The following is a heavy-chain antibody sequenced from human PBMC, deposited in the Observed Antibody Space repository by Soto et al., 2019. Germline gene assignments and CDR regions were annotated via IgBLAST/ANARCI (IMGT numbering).Heavy chain of an antibody. CDR1: GFTFSSYA. CDR2: ISYDGSNK. CDR3: ARYRVAGLWSDYYYGMDV. J-gene: IGHJ6*02. V-gene: IGHV3-30-3*01. D-gene: IGHD6-19*01. Sequence: QVQLVESGGGVVQPGRSLRLSCAASGFTFSSYAMHWVRQAPGKGLEWVAVISYDGSNKYYADSVKGRFTISRDNSKTTLYLQMISLRAEDTDVYYCARYRVAGLWSDYYYGMDVWGQGTTVTVSS.